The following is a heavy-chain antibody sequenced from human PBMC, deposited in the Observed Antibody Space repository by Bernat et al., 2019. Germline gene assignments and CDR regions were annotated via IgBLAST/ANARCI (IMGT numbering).Heavy chain of an antibody. CDR2: IYYSGST. CDR3: ARDHSSGYYFGAFDI. J-gene: IGHJ3*02. Sequence: QVQLQESGPGLVKPSETLSLTCTVSGGSISSYYWSWIRQPPGKGLEWIGYIYYSGSTNYNPSLKSRVTISVDTSKNQFSLKLSSVTAADTAVYYCARDHSSGYYFGAFDIWGQGTMVTVSS. CDR1: GGSISSYY. V-gene: IGHV4-59*12. D-gene: IGHD3-22*01.